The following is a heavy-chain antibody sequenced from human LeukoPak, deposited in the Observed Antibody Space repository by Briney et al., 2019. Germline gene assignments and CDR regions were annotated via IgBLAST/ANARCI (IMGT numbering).Heavy chain of an antibody. V-gene: IGHV1-2*02. Sequence: ASVKVSCKASGYTFTGYYMHWVRQAPGQGLEWMGWINPNSGGTNYAQKFQGRVTMTRDTSISTAYMELSRLRSDDTAVYYCAREGRVGQRELHAFDIWGQGTMVTVSS. D-gene: IGHD1-26*01. CDR1: GYTFTGYY. CDR3: AREGRVGQRELHAFDI. CDR2: INPNSGGT. J-gene: IGHJ3*02.